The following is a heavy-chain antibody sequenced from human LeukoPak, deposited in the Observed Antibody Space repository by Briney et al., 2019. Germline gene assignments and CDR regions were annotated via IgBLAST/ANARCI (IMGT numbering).Heavy chain of an antibody. CDR3: AKRPSDYGDYVTYFDY. D-gene: IGHD4-17*01. CDR1: GFSFISYG. J-gene: IGHJ4*02. V-gene: IGHV3-30*18. Sequence: GGSLRLSCAASGFSFISYGMHWVRQTPGKGLEWVGVISGDGRNKKYADSVKGRFTISRDNSKDTLYLQMNSLRDEDTAVYYCAKRPSDYGDYVTYFDYWGQGTLVTVSS. CDR2: ISGDGRNK.